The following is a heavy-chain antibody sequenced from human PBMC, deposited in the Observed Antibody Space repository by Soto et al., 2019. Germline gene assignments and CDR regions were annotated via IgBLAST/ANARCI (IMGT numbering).Heavy chain of an antibody. CDR3: ARVAGAYCSSTSCQSQIFDY. CDR2: INPSGGST. V-gene: IGHV1-46*01. D-gene: IGHD2-2*01. Sequence: ASVKVSCKASGYTFTSYAMHWGRQAPGQRLEWMGIINPSGGSTSYAQKFQGRVTMTRDTSTSTVYMELSSLRSEDTAVYYCARVAGAYCSSTSCQSQIFDYWGQGTLVTVSS. J-gene: IGHJ4*02. CDR1: GYTFTSYA.